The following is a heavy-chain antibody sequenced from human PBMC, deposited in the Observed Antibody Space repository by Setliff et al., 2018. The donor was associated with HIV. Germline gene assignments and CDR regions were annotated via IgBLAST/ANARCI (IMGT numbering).Heavy chain of an antibody. V-gene: IGHV1-8*02. CDR1: GDTFTSYD. Sequence: ASVKVSCKTSGDTFTSYDINWVRQAAGHGLEWMGWMTPYSGNTGYAQKFQGRVSMTRNTSISTAYMELSSLRSEDTAVYYCARGRNYDSSGYGDYYYYMDVWGKGATVTVSS. J-gene: IGHJ6*03. CDR3: ARGRNYDSSGYGDYYYYMDV. CDR2: MTPYSGNT. D-gene: IGHD3-22*01.